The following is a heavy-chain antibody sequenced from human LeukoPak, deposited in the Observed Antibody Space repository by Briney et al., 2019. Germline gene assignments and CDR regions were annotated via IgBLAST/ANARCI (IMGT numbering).Heavy chain of an antibody. CDR2: IIPIFGTA. CDR1: GGAFSSYA. D-gene: IGHD1-1*01. V-gene: IGHV1-69*13. Sequence: SVKVSCKASGGAFSSYAISWVRQAPGQGLEWMGGIIPIFGTANYAQKFQGRVTITADESTSTAYMELSSLRSEDTAVYYCARDETGTYNWFDPWGQGTLVTVSS. CDR3: ARDETGTYNWFDP. J-gene: IGHJ5*02.